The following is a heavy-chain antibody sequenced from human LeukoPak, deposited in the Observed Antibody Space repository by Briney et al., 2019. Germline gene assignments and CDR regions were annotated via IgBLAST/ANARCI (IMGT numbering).Heavy chain of an antibody. J-gene: IGHJ4*02. CDR3: ARDQEDCSGGSCYSFHY. V-gene: IGHV3-33*01. CDR2: IWYDGSNK. D-gene: IGHD2-15*01. CDR1: GFTFSSYG. Sequence: GVSLRLSCAAPGFTFSSYGMHWVRQAPGKGLEWVAVIWYDGSNKYYADSVKGRFTISRDNSKNTLYLQMNSLRAEDTAVYYCARDQEDCSGGSCYSFHYWGQGTLVTVSS.